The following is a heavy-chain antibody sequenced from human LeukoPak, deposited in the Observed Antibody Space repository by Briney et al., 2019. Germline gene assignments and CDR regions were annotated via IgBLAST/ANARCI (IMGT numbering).Heavy chain of an antibody. CDR2: IYTSGST. J-gene: IGHJ3*02. D-gene: IGHD3-22*01. Sequence: PSETLSLTCTVSGGSISSYYWSWIRQPAGKGLEWIGRIYTSGSTNYNPSLKSRVTMSVDTSKNQFFRKRSSVTAADTAVYYCASTTYYYDSSGYSGAFDIWGQGTMVTVSS. V-gene: IGHV4-4*07. CDR3: ASTTYYYDSSGYSGAFDI. CDR1: GGSISSYY.